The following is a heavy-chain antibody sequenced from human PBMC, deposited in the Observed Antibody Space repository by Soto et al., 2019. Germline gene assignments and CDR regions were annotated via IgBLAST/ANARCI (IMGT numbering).Heavy chain of an antibody. J-gene: IGHJ6*02. Sequence: GASVKVSCKASGYTFSSYYMNWVRQAPGQGLEWLGIINPSGGYTTYAQRFLGRVTMTSDTSTSTVHMELGSLTSEDTAVYYCATLGYCISTSCYGGGYYYGMDVWGQGTTVTVSS. CDR1: GYTFSSYY. D-gene: IGHD2-2*01. V-gene: IGHV1-46*01. CDR2: INPSGGYT. CDR3: ATLGYCISTSCYGGGYYYGMDV.